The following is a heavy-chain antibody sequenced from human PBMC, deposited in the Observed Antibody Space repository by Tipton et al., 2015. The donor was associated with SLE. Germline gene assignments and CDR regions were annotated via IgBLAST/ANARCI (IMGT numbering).Heavy chain of an antibody. Sequence: TLSLTCAVYGGSFSGYYWSWIRQPPGKGLEWIGEINHSGSTNYNPSLKSRVTISVDTSKNQFSLKLSSVTAADTAVYYCARDGLVQSWYFDLWGRGTLVTASS. CDR3: ARDGLVQSWYFDL. J-gene: IGHJ2*01. CDR1: GGSFSGYY. CDR2: INHSGST. V-gene: IGHV4-34*01. D-gene: IGHD6-6*01.